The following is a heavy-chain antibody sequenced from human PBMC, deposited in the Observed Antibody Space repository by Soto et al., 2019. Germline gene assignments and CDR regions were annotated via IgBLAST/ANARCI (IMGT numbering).Heavy chain of an antibody. D-gene: IGHD1-26*01. CDR1: GYTFTSYG. Sequence: QVQLVQSGAEVKKPGASVKVSCKASGYTFTSYGISWVRQAPGQGLEWMGWISAYNGNTNYAQKLQGRVTMTTDTPTSKAYMELRSLRSDDTAVYYCAKLPQKWELTQLEFWGQGTLVTVSS. J-gene: IGHJ4*01. V-gene: IGHV1-18*01. CDR3: AKLPQKWELTQLEF. CDR2: ISAYNGNT.